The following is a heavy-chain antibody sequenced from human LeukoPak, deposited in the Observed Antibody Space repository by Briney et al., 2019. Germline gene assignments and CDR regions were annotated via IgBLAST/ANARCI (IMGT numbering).Heavy chain of an antibody. CDR1: GLTFSSYA. J-gene: IGHJ4*02. Sequence: GGSLRLSCAASGLTFSSYAMSWVRQAPGKGLEWVSAISGSGGSTYYADSVKGRFTISRDNAKNTLYLQMNSLRAEDTAVYYCARDTVPGDYWGQGTLVTVSS. CDR2: ISGSGGST. CDR3: ARDTVPGDY. V-gene: IGHV3-23*01. D-gene: IGHD4-17*01.